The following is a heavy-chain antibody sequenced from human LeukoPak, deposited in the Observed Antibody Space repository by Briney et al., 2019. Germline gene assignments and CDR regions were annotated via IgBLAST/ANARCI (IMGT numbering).Heavy chain of an antibody. Sequence: ASVKVSCKASGGTFSSYAISWVRQAPGQGLEWMGGIIPILDTANYAQKFQGRVTITADKSTSTAYMELSSLRSEDTAVYYCAGGYCSSTSCLGWFDPWGQGTLVTVSS. CDR3: AGGYCSSTSCLGWFDP. J-gene: IGHJ5*02. CDR1: GGTFSSYA. V-gene: IGHV1-69*06. D-gene: IGHD2-2*01. CDR2: IIPILDTA.